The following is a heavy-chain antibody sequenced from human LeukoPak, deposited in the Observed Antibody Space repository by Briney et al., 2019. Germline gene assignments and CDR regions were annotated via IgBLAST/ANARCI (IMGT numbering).Heavy chain of an antibody. CDR3: ARDTGSYYFDY. CDR2: IYYSGST. V-gene: IGHV4-59*02. Sequence: SETLSLTCTVSGASVSTYYWSWIRQPPGKGLDWIAYIYYSGSTNYNPSLKSRVTMSVDTSKNQFSLMLSSVTAADTAVYYFARDTGSYYFDYWGQGTLVTVSS. CDR1: GASVSTYY. D-gene: IGHD1-26*01. J-gene: IGHJ4*02.